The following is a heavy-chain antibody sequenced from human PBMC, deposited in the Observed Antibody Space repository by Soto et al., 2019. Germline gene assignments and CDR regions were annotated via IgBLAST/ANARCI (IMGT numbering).Heavy chain of an antibody. J-gene: IGHJ4*02. Sequence: QVQIVQSGADVKKPGASVKVSCKAPGYTFTSYAMHWVRQAPGQRLEWMGWINAGTGNTIYSQKFQGRVTITRDTSASTAYMELSSLRSEDTAVYYCARETYSSLDYWGQGTLVTVSS. CDR2: INAGTGNT. V-gene: IGHV1-3*01. CDR1: GYTFTSYA. D-gene: IGHD6-19*01. CDR3: ARETYSSLDY.